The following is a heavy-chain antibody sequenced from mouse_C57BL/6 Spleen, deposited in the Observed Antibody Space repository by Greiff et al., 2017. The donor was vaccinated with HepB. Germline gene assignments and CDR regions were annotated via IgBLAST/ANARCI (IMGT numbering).Heavy chain of an antibody. CDR1: GYTFTSYT. Sequence: VQLQQSGAELARPGASVKMSCKASGYTFTSYTMHWVKQRPGQGLEWIGYINPSSGYTKYNQKFKGKATLTADKSSSTAYMQLSSLTSEDSAVYFCARSGRGDWYFDVWGTGTTVTVSS. J-gene: IGHJ1*03. D-gene: IGHD3-1*01. CDR3: ARSGRGDWYFDV. CDR2: INPSSGYT. V-gene: IGHV1-4*01.